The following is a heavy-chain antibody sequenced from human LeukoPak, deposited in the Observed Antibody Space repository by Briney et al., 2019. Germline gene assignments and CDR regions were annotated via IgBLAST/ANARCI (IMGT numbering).Heavy chain of an antibody. CDR1: GGSISSYY. V-gene: IGHV4-4*07. CDR3: ARVSSSWYQDWYFDL. CDR2: IDTSGNT. J-gene: IGHJ2*01. D-gene: IGHD6-13*01. Sequence: SETLSLTCTVSGGSISSYYWSWIRQPAGKGLEWIGRIDTSGNTNYKPSLKSRVTMSVDTSKNQFSLNLSSVTAADTAVYYCARVSSSWYQDWYFDLWGRGTLVTVSS.